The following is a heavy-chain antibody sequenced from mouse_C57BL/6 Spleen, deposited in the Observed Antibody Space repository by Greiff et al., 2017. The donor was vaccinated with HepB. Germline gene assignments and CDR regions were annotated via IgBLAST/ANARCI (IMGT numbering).Heavy chain of an antibody. CDR2: ISYDGSN. V-gene: IGHV3-6*01. CDR3: AIHDGYLDY. CDR1: GYSITSGYY. D-gene: IGHD2-3*01. J-gene: IGHJ2*01. Sequence: ESGPGLVKPSQSLSLTCSVTGYSITSGYYWNWIRQFPGNKLEWMGYISYDGSNNYNPSLKNRISITRDTSKNQFFLRLNSVTTEDTATYYCAIHDGYLDYWGQGTTLTVSS.